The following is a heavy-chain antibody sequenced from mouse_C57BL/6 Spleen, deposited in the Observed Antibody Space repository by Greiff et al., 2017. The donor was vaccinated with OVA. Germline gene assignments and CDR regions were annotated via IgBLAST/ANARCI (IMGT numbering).Heavy chain of an antibody. J-gene: IGHJ1*03. V-gene: IGHV1-82*01. CDR2: IYPGDGDT. CDR1: GYAFSSSW. Sequence: QVQLQQSGPELVKPGASVKISCKASGYAFSSSWMNWVKQRPGKGLEWIGRIYPGDGDTNYNGKFKGKATLTADKSSSTAYMQLISLTSEDSAVYFCARSKDYGSSRGYFDVWGTGTTVTVSS. D-gene: IGHD1-1*01. CDR3: ARSKDYGSSRGYFDV.